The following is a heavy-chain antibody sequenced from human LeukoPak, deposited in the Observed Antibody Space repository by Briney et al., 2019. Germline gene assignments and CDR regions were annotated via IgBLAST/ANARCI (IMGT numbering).Heavy chain of an antibody. CDR3: ARDGGGCGGDCYVCYFDY. CDR2: ISYDGSNK. D-gene: IGHD2-21*02. V-gene: IGHV3-30-3*01. J-gene: IGHJ4*02. Sequence: PGGSLRLSCAASGFTFSSYAMHWVRQAPGKGLEWVAVISYDGSNKYYADSVKGRFTISRDNSKNTLYLQMNSLRAEDTAVYYCARDGGGCGGDCYVCYFDYWGQGTLVTVSS. CDR1: GFTFSSYA.